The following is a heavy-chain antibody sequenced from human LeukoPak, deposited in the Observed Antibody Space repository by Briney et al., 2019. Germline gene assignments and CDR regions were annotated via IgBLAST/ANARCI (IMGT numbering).Heavy chain of an antibody. V-gene: IGHV4-34*01. CDR1: GGSFSGYY. CDR2: INHSGST. J-gene: IGHJ3*02. D-gene: IGHD2-15*01. CDR3: ARGLIRGAQDS. Sequence: SETLSLTCAVHGGSFSGYYWSWIRQPPGKGLEWIGEINHSGSTNYNPSLKSRVTISVDTSKNQFSLKLSSVTAADTAVYYCARGLIRGAQDSWGQGTMVTVSS.